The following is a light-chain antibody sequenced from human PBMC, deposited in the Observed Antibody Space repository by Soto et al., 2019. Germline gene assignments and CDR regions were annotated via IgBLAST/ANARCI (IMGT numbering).Light chain of an antibody. V-gene: IGLV2-8*01. J-gene: IGLJ3*02. Sequence: QSALTQHPSASGSPGQSVTISCTGTSSDIGGYDYVSWYQQHPGKTPKFMIYEVSKRPSGVPDRFSGSKSGNTASLTVSGLQAEDEADYYCVSYAGSNIWMFGGGTKLTVL. CDR2: EVS. CDR3: VSYAGSNIWM. CDR1: SSDIGGYDY.